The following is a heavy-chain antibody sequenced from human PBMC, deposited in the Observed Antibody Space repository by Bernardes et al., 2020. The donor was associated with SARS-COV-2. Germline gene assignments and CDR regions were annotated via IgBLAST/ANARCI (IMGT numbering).Heavy chain of an antibody. V-gene: IGHV3-7*04. Sequence: GGSLRLSCAASGFTFSSYWMSWVRQAPGKGLEWVANIKKDGSEKYYVDSVKGRFTISRDNAKNSLYLQMNSLRAEDTAVYYCARDTRSGSYYYYYYGMDVWGQGTTVTVSS. J-gene: IGHJ6*02. CDR1: GFTFSSYW. CDR3: ARDTRSGSYYYYYYGMDV. D-gene: IGHD3-10*01. CDR2: IKKDGSEK.